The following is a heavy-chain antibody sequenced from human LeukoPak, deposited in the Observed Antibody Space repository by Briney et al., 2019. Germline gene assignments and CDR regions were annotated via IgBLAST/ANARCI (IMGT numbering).Heavy chain of an antibody. Sequence: SETLSLTCTVSGGSVSSCYWSWIRRPPGRGLEWIAYLSHSGSSDSNPSLTSRVTTLVDTSKNQFSLKLTSVTAADTAVYYCARARYANAWYAFDIWGHGTMVTVSS. CDR2: LSHSGSS. CDR3: ARARYANAWYAFDI. D-gene: IGHD2-2*01. CDR1: GGSVSSCY. J-gene: IGHJ3*02. V-gene: IGHV4-59*02.